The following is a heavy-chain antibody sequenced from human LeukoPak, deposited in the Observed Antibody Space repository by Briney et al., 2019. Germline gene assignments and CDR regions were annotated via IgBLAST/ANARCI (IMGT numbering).Heavy chain of an antibody. CDR1: GGTFSSYA. J-gene: IGHJ5*02. Sequence: GASVTVSCTASGGTFSSYAISWVRQAPGQGLEWMGGIIPILGTANYAQKFQGRVTITADESTSTAYMELSSLRSEDTAVYYCARAIAAAGTVFWFDPWGQGTLVTVSS. CDR3: ARAIAAAGTVFWFDP. V-gene: IGHV1-69*13. D-gene: IGHD6-13*01. CDR2: IIPILGTA.